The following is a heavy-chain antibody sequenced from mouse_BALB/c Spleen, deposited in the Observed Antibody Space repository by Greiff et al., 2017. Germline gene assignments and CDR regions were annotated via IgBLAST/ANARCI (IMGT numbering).Heavy chain of an antibody. CDR2: IDPANGNT. J-gene: IGHJ2*01. CDR1: GFNIKDTY. Sequence: LQQSGAELVKPGASVKLSCTASGFNIKDTYMHWVKQRPEQGLEWIGRIDPANGNTKYDPKFQGKATITADTSSNTAYLQLSSLTSEDTAVYYCAPYYDYDGSYFDYWGQGTTLTVSS. CDR3: APYYDYDGSYFDY. V-gene: IGHV14-3*02. D-gene: IGHD2-4*01.